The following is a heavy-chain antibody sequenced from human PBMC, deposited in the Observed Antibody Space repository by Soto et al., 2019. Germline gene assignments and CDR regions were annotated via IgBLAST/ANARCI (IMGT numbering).Heavy chain of an antibody. J-gene: IGHJ4*02. CDR2: ISYDGDNQ. Sequence: QLVESGGGVVQPGRSLRLSGAASGFSFSHYAMHWVRQPPGKGLEWVALISYDGDNQYFTDSVRGRFTISRDNSKTTVYLEMNSLSLDDTAVYYCAKDIVRYSYGPCDYWGQGALVTVSS. CDR3: AKDIVRYSYGPCDY. D-gene: IGHD5-18*01. CDR1: GFSFSHYA. V-gene: IGHV3-30-3*01.